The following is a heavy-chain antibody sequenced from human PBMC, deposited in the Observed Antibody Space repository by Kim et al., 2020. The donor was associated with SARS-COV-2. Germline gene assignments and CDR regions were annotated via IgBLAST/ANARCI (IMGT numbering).Heavy chain of an antibody. Sequence: GGSLRLSCTASGFTFSDYWMYWVSQVPGKGLLWVARINSDESAINYASSVKGRVTISRDNAKSSLFLQMNSLRAEDTAIYYCARSYYYYHALDVWGPGTTVTVSS. CDR2: INSDESAI. CDR3: ARSYYYYHALDV. CDR1: GFTFSDYW. J-gene: IGHJ6*02. V-gene: IGHV3-74*01.